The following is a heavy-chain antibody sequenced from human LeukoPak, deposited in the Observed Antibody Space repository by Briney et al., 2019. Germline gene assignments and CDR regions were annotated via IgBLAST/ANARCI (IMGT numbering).Heavy chain of an antibody. J-gene: IGHJ4*02. D-gene: IGHD3-9*01. CDR3: ARDQPRHYDILTGYYVD. CDR2: VIPIFGTA. V-gene: IGHV1-69*01. Sequence: ASVKVSCKASGGTFSSYAISWVRQAPGQGLEWMGGVIPIFGTANYAQKFQGRVTITADESTSTAYMELSSLRSEDTAVYYCARDQPRHYDILTGYYVDWGQGTLVTVSS. CDR1: GGTFSSYA.